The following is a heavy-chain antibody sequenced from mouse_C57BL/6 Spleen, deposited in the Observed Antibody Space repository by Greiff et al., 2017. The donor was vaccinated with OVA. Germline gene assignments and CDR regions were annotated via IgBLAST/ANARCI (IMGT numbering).Heavy chain of an antibody. CDR3: AREDYGSSKFDY. V-gene: IGHV1-55*01. Sequence: VQLQQSGAELVKPGASVKMSCKASGYTFTSYWITWVKQRPGQGLEWIGDIYPGSGSTNYNEKFKSKATLTVDTSSSTAYMQLSSLTSEDSAVYYCAREDYGSSKFDYWGQGTTLTVSS. J-gene: IGHJ2*01. CDR2: IYPGSGST. CDR1: GYTFTSYW. D-gene: IGHD1-1*01.